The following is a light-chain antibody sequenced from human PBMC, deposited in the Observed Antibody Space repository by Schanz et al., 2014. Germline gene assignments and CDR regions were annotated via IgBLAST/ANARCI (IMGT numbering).Light chain of an antibody. CDR2: DVR. J-gene: IGLJ2*01. CDR3: SSHSLTSILV. Sequence: QSALTQPASVSGSPGQSITISCTGTSSDVGAYDYVSWYQQHPGKVPKLMIYDVRNRPSGVSDRFSGSKSGNTASLTISGLQAEDEADYYCSSHSLTSILVFGGGTKVTVL. V-gene: IGLV2-14*03. CDR1: SSDVGAYDY.